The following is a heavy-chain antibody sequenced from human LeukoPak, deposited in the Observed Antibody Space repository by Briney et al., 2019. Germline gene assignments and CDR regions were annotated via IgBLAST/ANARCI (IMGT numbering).Heavy chain of an antibody. CDR2: MNPNSGDT. V-gene: IGHV1-2*02. CDR1: GYTFTGYY. CDR3: ARDPYGSGNYYFNY. J-gene: IGHJ4*02. D-gene: IGHD3-10*01. Sequence: ASVKVSCKASGYTFTGYYMHWVREAPGQGREWVGGMNPNSGDTNYAQNFQGRVTMTKDTSIRTAYIELSRLRSADTAVYYCARDPYGSGNYYFNYWGQGTLVTVSS.